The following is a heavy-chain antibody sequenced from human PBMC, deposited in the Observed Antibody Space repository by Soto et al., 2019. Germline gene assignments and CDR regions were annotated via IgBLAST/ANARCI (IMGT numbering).Heavy chain of an antibody. CDR1: GGSITRGDYY. D-gene: IGHD6-13*01. CDR3: ARGSALLFYYFDY. V-gene: IGHV4-30-4*01. J-gene: IGHJ4*02. CDR2: IYYRAMP. Sequence: SETLSLTCNVSGGSITRGDYYWSWLRQPPGKGLEWIGYIYYRAMPYYNPSLKSRVTISVDTSKNQFSLSMTSVTAADTAVYYFARGSALLFYYFDYWGQGTPVTVSS.